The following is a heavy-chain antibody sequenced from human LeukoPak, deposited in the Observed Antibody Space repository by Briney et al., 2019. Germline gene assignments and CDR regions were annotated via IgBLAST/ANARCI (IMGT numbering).Heavy chain of an antibody. D-gene: IGHD1-14*01. J-gene: IGHJ5*02. CDR1: GGTFSSYA. CDR2: IIPIFGTA. CDR3: ANLISPGVDWFDP. Sequence: SVKVSCKASGGTFSSYAISWVRQAPGQGLEWMGRIIPIFGTANYAQKFQGRVTNTTDESTSTAYMELSSLRSEDTAVYYCANLISPGVDWFDPWGQGTLVTVSS. V-gene: IGHV1-69*05.